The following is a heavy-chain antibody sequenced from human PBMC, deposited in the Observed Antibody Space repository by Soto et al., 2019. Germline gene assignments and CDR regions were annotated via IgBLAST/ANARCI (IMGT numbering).Heavy chain of an antibody. CDR1: GGSISSSSDY. CDR3: ARLRSDGGSTSCLDFDY. V-gene: IGHV4-39*01. D-gene: IGHD2-2*01. J-gene: IGHJ4*02. Sequence: SETQSLTCTVSGGSISSSSDYWGWISQPPGKGLEWIGSIYYSGSTYYNPSLKSRVTISVDTSKNQFSLKLSSVTAADTAVYYCARLRSDGGSTSCLDFDYWGQGTLVTVSS. CDR2: IYYSGST.